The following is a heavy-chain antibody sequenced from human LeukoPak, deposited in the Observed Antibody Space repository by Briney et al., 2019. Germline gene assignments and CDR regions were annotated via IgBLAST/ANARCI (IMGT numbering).Heavy chain of an antibody. D-gene: IGHD4-23*01. J-gene: IGHJ4*02. CDR2: IYYSGST. V-gene: IGHV4-59*01. CDR3: AIITTVVIR. CDR1: GGSISSYY. Sequence: SGTLSLTCTVSGGSISSYYWSWIRQPPGKGLEWIGYIYYSGSTNYNPSLKSRVTISVDTSKNQFSLKLSSVTAADTAVYYCAIITTVVIRWGQGTLVTVSS.